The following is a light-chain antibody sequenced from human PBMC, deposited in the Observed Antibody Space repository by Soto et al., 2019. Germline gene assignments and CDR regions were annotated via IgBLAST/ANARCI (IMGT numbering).Light chain of an antibody. V-gene: IGLV1-47*02. Sequence: QLVLTQPPSVSGTPGQRVTISCSGSRPNIGNNYVYWYQHLPGTAPKLLIYSNNERPSGVPDRFSGSKSGTSASLAVSGLRSEDEADYYCAAWDDSLIWVFGGGTKLTVL. J-gene: IGLJ3*02. CDR3: AAWDDSLIWV. CDR2: SNN. CDR1: RPNIGNNY.